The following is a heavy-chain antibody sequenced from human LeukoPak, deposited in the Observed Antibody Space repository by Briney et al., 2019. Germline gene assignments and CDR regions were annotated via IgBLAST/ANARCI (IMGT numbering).Heavy chain of an antibody. D-gene: IGHD3-22*01. CDR1: GYTFTSYG. CDR2: ISAYNGNT. J-gene: IGHJ4*02. V-gene: IGHV1-18*01. CDR3: ALGGDYYDSSGYYY. Sequence: ASVTVSFTASGYTFTSYGISWVRQAPGQGLEWMGWISAYNGNTNYAQKLQGRVTMTTDTSTSTAYMELRSLRSDDTAVYYCALGGDYYDSSGYYYWGQGTLVTVSS.